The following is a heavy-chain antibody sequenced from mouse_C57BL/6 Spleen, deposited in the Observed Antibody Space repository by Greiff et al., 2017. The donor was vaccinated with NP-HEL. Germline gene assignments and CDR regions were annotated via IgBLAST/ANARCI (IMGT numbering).Heavy chain of an antibody. D-gene: IGHD2-1*01. CDR3: ARYLLWPHWYFGV. J-gene: IGHJ1*03. CDR2: ILPGSGST. V-gene: IGHV1-9*01. Sequence: VQLQQSGAELMKPGASVKLSCKATGYTFTGYWIEWVKQRPGHGLEWIGEILPGSGSTNYNEKFKGKATFTEATSSNTAYMHLHILATEDSAIYYCARYLLWPHWYFGVWGTGTTVTVSS. CDR1: GYTFTGYW.